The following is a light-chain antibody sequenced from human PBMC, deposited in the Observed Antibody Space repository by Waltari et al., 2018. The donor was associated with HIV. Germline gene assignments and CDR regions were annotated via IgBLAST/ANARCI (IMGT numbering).Light chain of an antibody. Sequence: QSALTQPASVSASFGQSITISCPGTSSDVGSYTLVSWYQHHPGKAPKLFIYEVNKRPSGVSNRFSGSKSGNTASLTVSGLQAEDEADYYCCSYAGSSIPFGGGTKLTVL. J-gene: IGLJ2*01. V-gene: IGLV2-23*02. CDR3: CSYAGSSIP. CDR1: SSDVGSYTL. CDR2: EVN.